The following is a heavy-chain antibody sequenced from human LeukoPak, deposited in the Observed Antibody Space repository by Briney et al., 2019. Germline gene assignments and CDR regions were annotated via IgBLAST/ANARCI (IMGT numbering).Heavy chain of an antibody. CDR2: IVVGSGNT. CDR1: GFTFTSSA. J-gene: IGHJ4*02. CDR3: AADPLYYYYDSSGYLGY. Sequence: SVKVSCKASGFTFTSSAMQWVRQARGQRLVWIGWIVVGSGNTNYAQKFQERVTITRDMSTSTAYMELSSLRSEDTAVYYCAADPLYYYYDSSGYLGYWGQGTLVTVSS. V-gene: IGHV1-58*02. D-gene: IGHD3-22*01.